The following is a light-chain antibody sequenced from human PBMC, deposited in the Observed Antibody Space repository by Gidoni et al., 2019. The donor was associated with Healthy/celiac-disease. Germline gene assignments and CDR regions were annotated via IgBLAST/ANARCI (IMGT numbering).Light chain of an antibody. Sequence: AAPGQKVTISCSGSSPNIGNNYVSWYQQLPGTAPKLLIYANNKRPSGIPDRFSGSKSGTSATLGITGLQTGDEADYYCGTWDSSLSAVVFGGGTKLTVL. CDR3: GTWDSSLSAVV. CDR1: SPNIGNNY. CDR2: ANN. J-gene: IGLJ2*01. V-gene: IGLV1-51*02.